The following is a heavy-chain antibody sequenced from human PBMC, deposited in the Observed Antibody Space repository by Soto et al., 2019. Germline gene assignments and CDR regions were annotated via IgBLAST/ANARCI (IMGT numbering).Heavy chain of an antibody. D-gene: IGHD2-15*01. CDR1: GYTFTSYG. J-gene: IGHJ6*02. CDR3: AREGYCSSGSCALYSHEFFGMDV. Sequence: GASVKVSCKASGYTFTSYGISWVRQAPGQGLEWMGWISTYNENTKYAQKFQGRVTLTTDTSTSTAYMELRSLTSDDTAVYYCAREGYCSSGSCALYSHEFFGMDVWGQGTTVTVSS. CDR2: ISTYNENT. V-gene: IGHV1-18*04.